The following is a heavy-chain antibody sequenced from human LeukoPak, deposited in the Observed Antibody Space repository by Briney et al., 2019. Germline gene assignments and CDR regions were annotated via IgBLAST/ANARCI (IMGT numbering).Heavy chain of an antibody. J-gene: IGHJ5*02. CDR3: ARADCSGGSCGTGWFDP. CDR1: GGSISSSSYY. V-gene: IGHV4-61*02. D-gene: IGHD2-15*01. Sequence: SETLSLTCTVSGGSISSSSYYWSWIRQPAGKGLEWIGRIYTSGSTNYNPSLKSRVTMSVDTSKNQFSLKLSSVTAADTAVYYCARADCSGGSCGTGWFDPWGQGTLVSVSS. CDR2: IYTSGST.